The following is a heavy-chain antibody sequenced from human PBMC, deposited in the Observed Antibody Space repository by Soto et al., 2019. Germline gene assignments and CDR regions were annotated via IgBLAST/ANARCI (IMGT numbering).Heavy chain of an antibody. Sequence: PGGSLRLSCAASGFKFSNYAMSWVRQAPGKGLEWVSLISATGGGTYYADSVKGRFTISRDNSHNTLYLQVHSLTAEDTAVYYCAKDRRAGGNSAFYFDFWGRGAQGTVSS. CDR2: ISATGGGT. V-gene: IGHV3-23*01. CDR1: GFKFSNYA. D-gene: IGHD3-16*01. J-gene: IGHJ4*02. CDR3: AKDRRAGGNSAFYFDF.